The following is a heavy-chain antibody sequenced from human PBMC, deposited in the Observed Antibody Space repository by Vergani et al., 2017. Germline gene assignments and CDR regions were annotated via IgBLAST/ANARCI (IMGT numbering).Heavy chain of an antibody. D-gene: IGHD6-19*01. CDR1: GVSIGSNSYY. CDR2: IYYTGTT. CDR3: TRHGRSGWAGYFQH. Sequence: QLQLQESGPGLVKPSETLSLTCTVSGVSIGSNSYYWGWIRQTPGKGLEWIETIYYTGTTYYNEAKKSRLTIFVETSKNQFSLNLNSVTAADTAVYYCTRHGRSGWAGYFQHWGQGTLVTASS. V-gene: IGHV4-39*01. J-gene: IGHJ1*01.